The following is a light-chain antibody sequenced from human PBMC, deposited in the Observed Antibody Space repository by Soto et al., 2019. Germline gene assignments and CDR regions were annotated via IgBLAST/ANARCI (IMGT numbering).Light chain of an antibody. J-gene: IGKJ1*01. CDR3: QQYNNWWT. CDR2: GAS. CDR1: QSVSSK. Sequence: VVITQSPGTLSFSPVEISTLSCRASQSVSSKLAWYQQKPGQAPRLLIYGASTRATGIPARFSGSGSGTEFTLTISSLQSEDFAVYYCQQYNNWWTFGQGTKVDI. V-gene: IGKV3-15*01.